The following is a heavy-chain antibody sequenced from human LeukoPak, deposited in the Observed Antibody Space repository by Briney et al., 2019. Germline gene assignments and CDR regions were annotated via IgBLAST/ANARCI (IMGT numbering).Heavy chain of an antibody. J-gene: IGHJ6*02. CDR3: AKASWVRHCSSTSCSSPLHVYYYYYGMDV. V-gene: IGHV3-23*01. D-gene: IGHD2-2*01. CDR1: GFTFSSYA. Sequence: GGSLRLSCAASGFTFSSYAMTWVRQAPGKGLEWVSGISGSGGYTYSADSVKGRFTISRDNSKNTLYLQMNSLRAEYTAVYYCAKASWVRHCSSTSCSSPLHVYYYYYGMDVWGQGTTVTVSS. CDR2: ISGSGGYT.